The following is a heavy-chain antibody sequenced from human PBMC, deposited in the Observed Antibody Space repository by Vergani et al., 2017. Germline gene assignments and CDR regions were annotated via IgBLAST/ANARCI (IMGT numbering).Heavy chain of an antibody. CDR2: IYRTGRT. J-gene: IGHJ5*02. Sequence: QVQLQESGPGLVKPSETLSLTFAVSGFSIDNGYYWDWIRQPPGKGLEWIGSIYRTGRTHFNPSLKSRVTISVDTSKNQFSLKLSSVTAADTAVYYCARGLRSSNWYELWGQGTLVTVSS. CDR3: ARGLRSSNWYEL. V-gene: IGHV4-38-2*01. D-gene: IGHD1-26*01. CDR1: GFSIDNGYY.